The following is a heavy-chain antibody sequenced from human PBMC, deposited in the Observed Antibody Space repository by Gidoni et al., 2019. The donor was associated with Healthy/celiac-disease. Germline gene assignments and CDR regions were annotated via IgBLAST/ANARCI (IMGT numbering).Heavy chain of an antibody. Sequence: EVQLVESGGGLVKPGGSLRLSCAASGFTFSSYSMNWVRQAPGKGLEWVSSISSSSSYIYYADSVKGRFTISRDNAKNSLYLQMNSLRAEDTAVYYCARDKGAAGTVDYWGQGTLVTVSS. V-gene: IGHV3-21*01. D-gene: IGHD6-13*01. CDR2: ISSSSSYI. CDR1: GFTFSSYS. CDR3: ARDKGAAGTVDY. J-gene: IGHJ4*02.